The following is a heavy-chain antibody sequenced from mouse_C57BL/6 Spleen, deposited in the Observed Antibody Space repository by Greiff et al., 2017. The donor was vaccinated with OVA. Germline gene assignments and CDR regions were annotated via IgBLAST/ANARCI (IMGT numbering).Heavy chain of an antibody. D-gene: IGHD1-1*01. CDR2: ICSGGST. V-gene: IGHV2-2*01. CDR1: GFTLTSYG. Sequence: VQLQQSGPGLVQPSQCLSITCTVSGFTLTSYGVHWVRQSPGKGLEWLGVICSGGSTDYNAAFVSRLSISKDNSKSQVFFIMNSLQADDTAIYYCAREGDGPYFDYWGQGTTLTVSS. J-gene: IGHJ2*01. CDR3: AREGDGPYFDY.